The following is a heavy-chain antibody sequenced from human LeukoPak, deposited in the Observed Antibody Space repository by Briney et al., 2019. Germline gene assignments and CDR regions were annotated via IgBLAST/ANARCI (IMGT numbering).Heavy chain of an antibody. CDR3: AVGYCSSTSCHDAFDI. CDR1: GYTFTSYY. Sequence: GASVKVSCKASGYTFTSYYMHWVRQAPRQGLEWMGIINPSGGSTSYAQKFQGRVTMTRDTSTSTVYMELSSLRSEDTAVYYCAVGYCSSTSCHDAFDIWGQGTMVTVSS. D-gene: IGHD2-2*01. V-gene: IGHV1-46*01. J-gene: IGHJ3*02. CDR2: INPSGGST.